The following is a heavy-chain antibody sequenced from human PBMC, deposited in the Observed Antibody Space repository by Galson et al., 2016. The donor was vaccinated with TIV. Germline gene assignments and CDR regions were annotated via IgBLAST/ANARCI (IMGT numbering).Heavy chain of an antibody. CDR1: GFIFSTYT. CDR2: ISSDSNYM. V-gene: IGHV3-21*01. CDR3: AREGSHHYASGSFYEPDY. D-gene: IGHD3-10*01. Sequence: SLRLSCAASGFIFSTYTMNWVRQAPGKGLEWVSSISSDSNYMHYADSVKGRFTISRDNAKNSLYLHMNSLRAEDTAGYYCAREGSHHYASGSFYEPDYWGKEALVTVSS. J-gene: IGHJ4*02.